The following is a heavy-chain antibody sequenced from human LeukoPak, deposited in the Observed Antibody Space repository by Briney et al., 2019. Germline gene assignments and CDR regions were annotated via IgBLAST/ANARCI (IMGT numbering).Heavy chain of an antibody. CDR3: ARGRDGYLAFDY. V-gene: IGHV1-18*04. CDR1: GYTFTGYY. CDR2: ISAYNGNT. D-gene: IGHD5-24*01. Sequence: ASVKVSCKASGYTFTGYYMHWVRQAPGQGLEWMGWISAYNGNTNYAQKLQGRVTMTTDTSTSTAYMELRSLRSDDTAVYYCARGRDGYLAFDYWGQGTLVTVSS. J-gene: IGHJ4*02.